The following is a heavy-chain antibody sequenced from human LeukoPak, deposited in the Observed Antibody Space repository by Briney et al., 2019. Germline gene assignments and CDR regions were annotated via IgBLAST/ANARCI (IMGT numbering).Heavy chain of an antibody. J-gene: IGHJ4*02. CDR2: ISGSGGST. Sequence: PGGSLRLSCAASGFTFSSYAMSWVRQAPGKGLEWVSAISGSGGSTYYADSVKGRFTISRDNSKNTLYLQMNSLRAEDTAVYCCAKDIGSGYDFFDYWGQGTLVTVSS. CDR1: GFTFSSYA. CDR3: AKDIGSGYDFFDY. D-gene: IGHD5-12*01. V-gene: IGHV3-23*01.